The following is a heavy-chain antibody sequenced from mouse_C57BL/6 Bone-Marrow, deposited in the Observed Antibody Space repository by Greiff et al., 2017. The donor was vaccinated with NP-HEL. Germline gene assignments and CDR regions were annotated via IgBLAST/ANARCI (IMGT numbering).Heavy chain of an antibody. J-gene: IGHJ2*01. Sequence: EVHLVESGGGLVQPGGSLKLSCAASGFTFSDYYMYWVRQTPEKRLEWVAYISNGGGSTYYPDTVKGRFTISRDNAKNTLYLQMSRLKSEDTAMYYCARRYYYGFYYFDYWGQGTTLTVSS. CDR1: GFTFSDYY. D-gene: IGHD1-1*01. CDR2: ISNGGGST. V-gene: IGHV5-12*01. CDR3: ARRYYYGFYYFDY.